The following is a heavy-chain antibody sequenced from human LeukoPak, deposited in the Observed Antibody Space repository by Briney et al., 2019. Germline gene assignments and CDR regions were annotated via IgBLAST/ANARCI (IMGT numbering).Heavy chain of an antibody. CDR2: IIPIFGTA. V-gene: IGHV1-69*05. Sequence: SVKVSCKASGGTFSSYAISWVRQAPGQGLEWMGGIIPIFGTANYAQKFQGRVTITTDESTSTAYMELSSLRSEDTAVYYCARDADYYGSGSYYNPSPYWFDPWGQGTLVTVSS. J-gene: IGHJ5*02. CDR1: GGTFSSYA. CDR3: ARDADYYGSGSYYNPSPYWFDP. D-gene: IGHD3-10*01.